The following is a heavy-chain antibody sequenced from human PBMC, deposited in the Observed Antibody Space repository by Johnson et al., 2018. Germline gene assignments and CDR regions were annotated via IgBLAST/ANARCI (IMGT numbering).Heavy chain of an antibody. D-gene: IGHD4-11*01. CDR2: IGNDGSYE. V-gene: IGHV3-33*08. CDR1: GFTFSNFG. Sequence: QVQLVESGGGVVQPGRPXRLSCAASGFTFSNFGMHWVRQAPGKGLGWVAVIGNDGSYEYYTDAVKGRFTISRDNSKNTLYLQMNTVRAEDTAVYYCARGETVNTYYYYGMDVWGQGTTVTVSS. CDR3: ARGETVNTYYYYGMDV. J-gene: IGHJ6*02.